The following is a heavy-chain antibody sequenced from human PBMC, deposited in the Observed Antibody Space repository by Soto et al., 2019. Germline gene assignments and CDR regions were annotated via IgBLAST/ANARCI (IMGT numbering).Heavy chain of an antibody. J-gene: IGHJ3*02. CDR1: GGSISSYY. V-gene: IGHV4-59*01. CDR2: IYYSGST. D-gene: IGHD3-10*01. Sequence: SETLSLTCTVSGGSISSYYWSWIRQPPGKGLEWIGYIYYSGSTNYNPSLKSRVTISVDTSKNQFSLKLSSVTATDTAVYYCARVWGGAFDIWGQGTMVTVSS. CDR3: ARVWGGAFDI.